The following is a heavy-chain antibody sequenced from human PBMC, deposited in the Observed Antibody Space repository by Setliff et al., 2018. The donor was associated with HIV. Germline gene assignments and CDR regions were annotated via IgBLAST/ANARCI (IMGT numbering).Heavy chain of an antibody. J-gene: IGHJ5*02. Sequence: PSETLSLTCTVSGGSISSGGYYWSWIRQHPGKGLEWIGYIYYSGSTYQNPSLKSRVTISMDTSKNQFSLNLNSVTATDTAVYYCAKRTFGSGRLDPWGQGTLVTAPQ. CDR2: IYYSGST. CDR3: AKRTFGSGRLDP. V-gene: IGHV4-31*03. CDR1: GGSISSGGYY. D-gene: IGHD3-16*01.